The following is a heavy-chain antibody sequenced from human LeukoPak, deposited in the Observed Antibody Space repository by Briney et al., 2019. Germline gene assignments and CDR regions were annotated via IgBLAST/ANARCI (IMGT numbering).Heavy chain of an antibody. CDR1: GFTFSDYY. CDR3: ARLAWSGYLFDY. CDR2: ISSSGSTI. Sequence: GGSLRLSCAASGFTFSDYYMSWIRQAPGKGLEWVSYISSSGSTIYYADSVKGRFTISRDNAMNSLYLQMNSLRAEDTAVYYCARLAWSGYLFDYWGQGTLVTVSS. V-gene: IGHV3-11*01. J-gene: IGHJ4*02. D-gene: IGHD3/OR15-3a*01.